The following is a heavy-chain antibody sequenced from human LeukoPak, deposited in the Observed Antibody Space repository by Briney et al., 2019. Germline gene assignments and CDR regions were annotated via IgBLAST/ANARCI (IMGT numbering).Heavy chain of an antibody. J-gene: IGHJ4*02. D-gene: IGHD5-18*01. Sequence: GGSLRLSCAASGFIFGSYSMNWVRQAPGKGLEWVSSISSSSSYIYYADSVKGRFTISRDNAKNSLYLQMNSLRAEDTAVYYCAREGGYSYGSLGYWGQGTLVTVSS. CDR1: GFIFGSYS. CDR2: ISSSSSYI. V-gene: IGHV3-21*01. CDR3: AREGGYSYGSLGY.